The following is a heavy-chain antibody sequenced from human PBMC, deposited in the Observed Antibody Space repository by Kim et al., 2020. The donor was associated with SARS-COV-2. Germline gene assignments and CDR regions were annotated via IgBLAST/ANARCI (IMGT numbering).Heavy chain of an antibody. CDR3: ATEGGKYFQY. Sequence: GGSLRLSCAASGFIFSSYATTWVRQAPGKGLEWVSFINGGGITTYYSDSVKGRFTISRDNSRNTLYLQMNSLRAEDTAVYYCATEGGKYFQYWGQGTLVSVSS. J-gene: IGHJ1*01. CDR2: INGGGITT. CDR1: GFIFSSYA. V-gene: IGHV3-23*01. D-gene: IGHD2-15*01.